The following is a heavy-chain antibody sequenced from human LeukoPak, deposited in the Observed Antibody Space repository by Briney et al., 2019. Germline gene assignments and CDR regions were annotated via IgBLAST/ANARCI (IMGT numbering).Heavy chain of an antibody. J-gene: IGHJ4*02. V-gene: IGHV3-23*01. Sequence: GGSLRLSCEASGFTFRGYAMSWVRQAPGKGLEWVSAITNSAVSTYYADSVKGRLTISRDNSKNTLYLQMNSLRAEDTAVYYCARDSPSYDILTGGLDYWGQGTLVTVSS. D-gene: IGHD3-9*01. CDR3: ARDSPSYDILTGGLDY. CDR1: GFTFRGYA. CDR2: ITNSAVST.